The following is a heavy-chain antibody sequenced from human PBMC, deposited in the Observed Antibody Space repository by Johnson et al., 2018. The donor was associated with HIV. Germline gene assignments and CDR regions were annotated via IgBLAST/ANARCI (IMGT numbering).Heavy chain of an antibody. J-gene: IGHJ3*02. V-gene: IGHV3-23*04. CDR3: AKCIWGSSLIDAFDI. D-gene: IGHD6-13*01. CDR1: GFTFSGSA. CDR2: ISGSGGST. Sequence: VHLVESGGGLVQPGGSLKVACAASGFTFSGSALHWVRQASGKGLEWVSAISGSGGSTYYADSVKGRFTISRDNSKNTLHLQMNSLRAEDTAVYYCAKCIWGSSLIDAFDIWGQGTMVTVSS.